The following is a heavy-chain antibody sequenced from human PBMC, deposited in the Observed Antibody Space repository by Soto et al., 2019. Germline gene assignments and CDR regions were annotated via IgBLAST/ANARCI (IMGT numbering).Heavy chain of an antibody. Sequence: PGESLKISCRGSGYDFNTNWFGCFLQLRVGGLEWVGIMYPGDSDTRYNPSLQGHVTLSVDVTVSTAFLQWRSLETSDTGMYFCARLPRDCNKTSCYYADHWGQGTQVTVSS. CDR2: MYPGDSDT. CDR1: GYDFNTNW. CDR3: ARLPRDCNKTSCYYADH. J-gene: IGHJ4*02. V-gene: IGHV5-51*03. D-gene: IGHD3-3*01.